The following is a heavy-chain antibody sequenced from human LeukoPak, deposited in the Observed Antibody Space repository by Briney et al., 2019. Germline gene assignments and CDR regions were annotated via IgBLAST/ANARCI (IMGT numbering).Heavy chain of an antibody. J-gene: IGHJ4*02. Sequence: PSETLSLTCAVSGDSVSSSNYYWRWIRQPPGKGLEWIGYIYYGGNTNYNPSLQSRVTISVDTSKSQFSLKLSSVTAADTAVYYCARSRGYSYGLPPEFDYWGQGTLVTVSS. V-gene: IGHV4-61*01. CDR3: ARSRGYSYGLPPEFDY. CDR1: GDSVSSSNYY. CDR2: IYYGGNT. D-gene: IGHD5-18*01.